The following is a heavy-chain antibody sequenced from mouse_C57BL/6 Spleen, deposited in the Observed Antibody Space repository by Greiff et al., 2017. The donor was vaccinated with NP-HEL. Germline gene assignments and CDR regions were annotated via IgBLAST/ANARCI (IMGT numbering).Heavy chain of an antibody. CDR3: ARFSLRDGDAMDY. J-gene: IGHJ4*01. CDR1: GFTFTDYY. D-gene: IGHD1-1*01. CDR2: IRNKANGYTT. V-gene: IGHV7-3*01. Sequence: EVKLVESGGGLVQPGGSLSLSCAASGFTFTDYYMSWVRQPPGKALEWLGFIRNKANGYTTEYSASVKGRFTISRDNSQSSLYLQMNALRAEDSATYYCARFSLRDGDAMDYWGQGTSVTVSS.